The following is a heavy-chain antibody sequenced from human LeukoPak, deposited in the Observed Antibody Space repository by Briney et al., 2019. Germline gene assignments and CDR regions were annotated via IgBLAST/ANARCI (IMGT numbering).Heavy chain of an antibody. J-gene: IGHJ3*01. CDR1: AFTFSSYG. Sequence: GGSLRLSCAASAFTFSSYGMSWVRQAPGKGLEWVSAIRGDGRDIFYADAVKGRFTISRDNSKNTLYLQMNSLRDEDTALYYGALHGAGTIRIEAFDVWGQGTMVTISS. CDR3: ALHGAGTIRIEAFDV. D-gene: IGHD1-1*01. V-gene: IGHV3-23*01. CDR2: IRGDGRDI.